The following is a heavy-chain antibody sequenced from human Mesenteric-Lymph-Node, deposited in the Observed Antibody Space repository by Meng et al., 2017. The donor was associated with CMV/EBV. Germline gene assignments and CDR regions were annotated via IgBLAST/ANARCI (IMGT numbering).Heavy chain of an antibody. D-gene: IGHD3-9*01. CDR1: GFTLSDTY. Sequence: GGSLRLSCAASGFTLSDTYMSWIRQAPGKGLEWVSFMSSSGSDGTTIYYADSVRGRFTISRDNAKNSLYLQMNSLRAEDTAVYYCARVDILTGYFGLYYYGMDVWGQGTTVTVSS. CDR2: MSSSGSDGTTI. CDR3: ARVDILTGYFGLYYYGMDV. J-gene: IGHJ6*02. V-gene: IGHV3-11*01.